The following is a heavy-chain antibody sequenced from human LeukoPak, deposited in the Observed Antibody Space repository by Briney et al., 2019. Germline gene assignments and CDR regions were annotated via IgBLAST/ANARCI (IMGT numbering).Heavy chain of an antibody. D-gene: IGHD5-24*01. Sequence: PSETLSLTCTVSRGSLSSYYWSWIRQPPGKGLEWIGYIYYSGSTTYNPSLKSRVSISVDTSKNQFSLRLSSVTAADTAVYCCARDKAGYNDYWGQGTLVTVSS. CDR1: RGSLSSYY. V-gene: IGHV4-59*01. J-gene: IGHJ4*02. CDR3: ARDKAGYNDY. CDR2: IYYSGST.